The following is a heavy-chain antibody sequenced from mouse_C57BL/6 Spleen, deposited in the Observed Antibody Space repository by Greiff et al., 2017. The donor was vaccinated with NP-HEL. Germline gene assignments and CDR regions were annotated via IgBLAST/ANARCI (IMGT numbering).Heavy chain of an antibody. J-gene: IGHJ3*01. D-gene: IGHD2-4*01. CDR3: DRNDYDWFAY. V-gene: IGHV2-9-1*01. CDR2: IWTGGGT. CDR1: GFSLTSYA. Sequence: QVQLKESGPGLVAPSQRLSITCPVSGFSLTSYAISWVRQPPGKGLEWLGVIWTGGGTNYNSALKSRLSISKDKSKSQVFLKMNSLQTDDTARYYWDRNDYDWFAYWGQGTLVTVSA.